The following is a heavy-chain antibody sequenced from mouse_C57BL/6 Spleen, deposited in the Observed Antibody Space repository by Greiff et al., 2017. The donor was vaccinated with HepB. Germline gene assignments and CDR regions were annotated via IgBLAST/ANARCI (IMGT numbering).Heavy chain of an antibody. V-gene: IGHV2-3*01. D-gene: IGHD2-4*01. CDR2: IWGDGST. J-gene: IGHJ4*01. Sequence: VQLVESGPGLVAPSQSLSITCTVSGFSLTSYGVSWVRQPPGKGLEWLGVIWGDGSTNYHSALISRLSISKDNSKSQVFLKLNSLQTDDTATYYCAKPFYYDYDEEGYYYAMDYWGQGTSVTVSS. CDR1: GFSLTSYG. CDR3: AKPFYYDYDEEGYYYAMDY.